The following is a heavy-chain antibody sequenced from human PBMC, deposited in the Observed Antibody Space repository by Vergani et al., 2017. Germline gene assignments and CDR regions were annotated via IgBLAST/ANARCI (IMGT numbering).Heavy chain of an antibody. V-gene: IGHV4-61*02. J-gene: IGHJ6*03. D-gene: IGHD3-3*01. Sequence: QVQLQESGPGLVKPSQTLSLTCTVSGGSISSGSYYWSWIRQPAGKGLEWIGRIYTSGSTNYNPSLKSRVTMSVDTSNNQFSLKLSSVTAADTAVYYCARDVTILGVGLGHQTRYYYYMDVWGKGTTVTVSS. CDR3: ARDVTILGVGLGHQTRYYYYMDV. CDR1: GGSISSGSYY. CDR2: IYTSGST.